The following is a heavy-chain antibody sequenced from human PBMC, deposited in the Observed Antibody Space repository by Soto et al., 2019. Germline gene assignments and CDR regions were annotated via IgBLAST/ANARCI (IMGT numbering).Heavy chain of an antibody. D-gene: IGHD6-6*01. CDR3: AKLGAYSTSAIDS. Sequence: PXGSLKLSCAPSGFTFSSYAMSWVRQAPGKGLEWVSAISASAATTYYADSVKGRFTISRDNSKNTLYVQMNSLRAEDTAIYYCAKLGAYSTSAIDSWGQGALVTVSS. J-gene: IGHJ4*02. V-gene: IGHV3-23*01. CDR1: GFTFSSYA. CDR2: ISASAATT.